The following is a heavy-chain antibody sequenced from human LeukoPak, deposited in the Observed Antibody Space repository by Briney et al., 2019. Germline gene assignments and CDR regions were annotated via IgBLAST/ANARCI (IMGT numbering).Heavy chain of an antibody. V-gene: IGHV3-23*01. CDR2: ISGSGGST. CDR1: GFTFSSYA. D-gene: IGHD6-19*01. CDR3: AKDGSSRSSGWYAY. J-gene: IGHJ4*02. Sequence: PGGSLRLSCAASGFTFSSYAMSWVRQAPGKGLEWVSAISGSGGSTYYADSVKGRFTISRDNSKNTLYLQMNSLRAEDTAVYYCAKDGSSRSSGWYAYWGQETLVTVSS.